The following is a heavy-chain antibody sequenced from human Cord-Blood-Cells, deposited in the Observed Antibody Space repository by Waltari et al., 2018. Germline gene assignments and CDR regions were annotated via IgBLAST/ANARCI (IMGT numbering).Heavy chain of an antibody. V-gene: IGHV4-39*01. J-gene: IGHJ4*02. CDR3: ARHSGDYAIFDY. CDR1: GGSISSSSYY. Sequence: CTVSGGSISSSSYYWGWIRQPPGKGLEWIGSIYYSGSTYYNPSLKSRVTISVDTSKNQFSLKLSSVTAADTAVYYCARHSGDYAIFDYWGQGTLVTVSS. D-gene: IGHD4-17*01. CDR2: IYYSGST.